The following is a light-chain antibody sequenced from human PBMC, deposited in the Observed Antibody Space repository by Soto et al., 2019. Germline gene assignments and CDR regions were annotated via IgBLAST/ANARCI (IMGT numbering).Light chain of an antibody. CDR1: QSVYSD. V-gene: IGKV3-15*01. CDR3: QQYNTWLTWT. J-gene: IGKJ1*01. CDR2: GAS. Sequence: IVVTQSAAALSLSPGERATLSCRASQSVYSDLVWYQQKPGQAPRLLIYGASTRATGIPARFSGSGSGTELALTISIQQSEDFAVYYCQQYNTWLTWTFGQGTKVDIK.